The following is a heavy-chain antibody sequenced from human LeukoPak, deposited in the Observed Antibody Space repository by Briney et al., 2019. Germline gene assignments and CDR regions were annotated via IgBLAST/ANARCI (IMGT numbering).Heavy chain of an antibody. Sequence: GASVKVSCKASGYTFTSYGISWVRQAPGQGLEWMGWISAYNGNTNYAQKLQGRVTMTTDTSTSTAYMELRSLRFDDTAVYYCARMVTTVVGGPFDYWGQGTLVTVSS. CDR1: GYTFTSYG. J-gene: IGHJ4*02. CDR3: ARMVTTVVGGPFDY. CDR2: ISAYNGNT. D-gene: IGHD4-23*01. V-gene: IGHV1-18*01.